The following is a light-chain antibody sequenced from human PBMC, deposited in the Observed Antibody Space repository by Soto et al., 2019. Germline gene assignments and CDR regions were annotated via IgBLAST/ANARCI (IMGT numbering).Light chain of an antibody. CDR2: ATS. CDR1: QSITNY. CDR3: QQSYSTPRT. V-gene: IGKV1-39*01. J-gene: IGKJ1*01. Sequence: DIQMTQSPSSLSASVGDRVIITCRASQSITNYLNWYQQKPGKVPKLLIYATSTLQSGVPSRFGGSGSGTEFTLTISSLQPDDFATYYCQQSYSTPRTFGQGTKVDNK.